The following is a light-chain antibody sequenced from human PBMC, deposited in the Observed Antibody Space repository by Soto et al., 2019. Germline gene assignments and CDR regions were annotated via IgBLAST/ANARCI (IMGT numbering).Light chain of an antibody. CDR2: DAY. Sequence: DIQMTQSPSTLSVSLGDRITITCRASEDIDTSLAWFQQRPGKAPKVLIYDAYSLESGVPSRFSGSGSGTEFTLTISSLQPDDFATYYCQQYNSYCTFGQGTKVNIK. J-gene: IGKJ1*01. V-gene: IGKV1-5*01. CDR1: EDIDTS. CDR3: QQYNSYCT.